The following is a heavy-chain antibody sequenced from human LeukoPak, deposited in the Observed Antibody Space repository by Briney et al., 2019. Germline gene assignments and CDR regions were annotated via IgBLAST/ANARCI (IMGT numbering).Heavy chain of an antibody. V-gene: IGHV4-4*02. CDR2: IYHSGSI. D-gene: IGHD3-10*01. CDR3: ARTYGSGSYYDY. Sequence: SETLSLTCAVSGASISSTNWWTWVRQPPGKGLEWIGEIYHSGSINYNPSLKSRVTISVDKSKNQFSLNLSPVTAADTAVYHCARTYGSGSYYDYWGQGTLVTVSS. J-gene: IGHJ4*02. CDR1: GASISSTNW.